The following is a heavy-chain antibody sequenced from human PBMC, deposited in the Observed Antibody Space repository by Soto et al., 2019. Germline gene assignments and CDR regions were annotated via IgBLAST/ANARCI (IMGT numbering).Heavy chain of an antibody. CDR3: AKSRWGVIANLDY. D-gene: IGHD3-16*02. J-gene: IGHJ4*02. CDR2: ISYDGSNK. Sequence: QVQLVESGGGVVQPGRSLRLSCAASGFTFSSYGMHWVRQAPGKGLEWVAVISYDGSNKYYADSAKGRFTISRDNSKNTLYLQMNSLRAEDTAVYYCAKSRWGVIANLDYWGQGTLVTVSS. V-gene: IGHV3-30*18. CDR1: GFTFSSYG.